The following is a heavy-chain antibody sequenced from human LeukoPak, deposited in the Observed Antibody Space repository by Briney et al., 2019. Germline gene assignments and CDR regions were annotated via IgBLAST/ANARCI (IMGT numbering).Heavy chain of an antibody. D-gene: IGHD3-22*01. Sequence: GGSLRLSCTASGFSFGDYAMSWFRQAPGKGLEWVGFIRSKAYGGTTEYAASVKGRFTISRDDSKSIAYLQMNSLKTEDTAVYYCTRGSSYYYDSSGHLSYWGQGTLVTVSS. CDR3: TRGSSYYYDSSGHLSY. J-gene: IGHJ4*02. CDR1: GFSFGDYA. V-gene: IGHV3-49*03. CDR2: IRSKAYGGTT.